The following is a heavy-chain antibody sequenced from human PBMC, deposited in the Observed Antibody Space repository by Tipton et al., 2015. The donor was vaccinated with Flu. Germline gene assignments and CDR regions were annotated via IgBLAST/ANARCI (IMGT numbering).Heavy chain of an antibody. J-gene: IGHJ3*02. V-gene: IGHV3-30-3*01. CDR3: ARGWNYAFDI. CDR1: GFTFSSYA. D-gene: IGHD1-7*01. Sequence: SLRLSCAASGFTFSSYAMHWVRQAPGKGLEWVAVISYDGSNKYYADSVKGRFTISRDNSKNALYLQMNSLRAEDTAVYYCARGWNYAFDIWGQGTMVTVSS. CDR2: ISYDGSNK.